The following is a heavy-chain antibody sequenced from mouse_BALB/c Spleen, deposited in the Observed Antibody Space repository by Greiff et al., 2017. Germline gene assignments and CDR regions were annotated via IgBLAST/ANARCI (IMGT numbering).Heavy chain of an antibody. J-gene: IGHJ4*01. D-gene: IGHD2-4*01. Sequence: QVQLQQSGPELVKPGASVKMSCKASGYTFTSYYIHWVKQRPGQGLEWIGWIYPGDGSTKYNEKFKGKTTLTADKSSSTAYMLLSSLTSEDSAIYFCARRRGITTGYAMDYWGQGTSVTVSS. CDR3: ARRRGITTGYAMDY. V-gene: IGHV1S56*01. CDR1: GYTFTSYY. CDR2: IYPGDGST.